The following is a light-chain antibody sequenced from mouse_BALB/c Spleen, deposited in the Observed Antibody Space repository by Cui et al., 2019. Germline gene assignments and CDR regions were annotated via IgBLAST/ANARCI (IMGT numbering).Light chain of an antibody. J-gene: IGKJ1*01. CDR1: QNINVW. CDR3: QQGQSYPRT. CDR2: KAS. Sequence: DIQMNQSPSSLSASLGDTITITCHASQNINVWLSWYQQKPGNIPKLLIYKASNLHTGVPSRFSGSGSGTGFTLTIISLQPEDIATYYCQQGQSYPRTFGGGTKLEIK. V-gene: IGKV10-94*01.